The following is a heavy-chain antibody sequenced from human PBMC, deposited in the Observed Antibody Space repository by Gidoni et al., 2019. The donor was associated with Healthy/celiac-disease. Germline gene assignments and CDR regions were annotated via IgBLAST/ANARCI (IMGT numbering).Heavy chain of an antibody. CDR3: ARPYYYGSGSSYWYFDL. CDR1: GYSFTSYW. Sequence: EVQLVQSGAEVKKPGESRRISCKGSGYSFTSYWISWVRQMPGKGLEWMGRIDPSDSYTNYSPSFQGHVTISADKSISTAYLQWSSLKASDTAMYYCARPYYYGSGSSYWYFDLWGRGTLVTVSS. CDR2: IDPSDSYT. J-gene: IGHJ2*01. D-gene: IGHD3-10*01. V-gene: IGHV5-10-1*03.